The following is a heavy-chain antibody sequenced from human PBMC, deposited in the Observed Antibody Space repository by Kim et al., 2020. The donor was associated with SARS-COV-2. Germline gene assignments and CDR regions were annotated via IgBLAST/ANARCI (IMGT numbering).Heavy chain of an antibody. Sequence: SETLSLTCTVSGGFINYGAYYWSWIRQYPGKGLEWIGYIQDSGSTNYNPSLKSRITMSVDTSNNHFPLEMASVTSADTAMYYCARDDGYGFDHWVQG. D-gene: IGHD5-12*01. CDR2: IQDSGST. J-gene: IGHJ4*02. CDR1: GGFINYGAYY. V-gene: IGHV4-31*03. CDR3: ARDDGYGFDH.